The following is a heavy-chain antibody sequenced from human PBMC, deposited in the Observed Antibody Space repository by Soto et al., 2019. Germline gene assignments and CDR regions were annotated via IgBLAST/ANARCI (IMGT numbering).Heavy chain of an antibody. J-gene: IGHJ6*03. CDR1: GFTFSDYY. Sequence: PGGSLRLSCAASGFTFSDYYMSWIRQAPGKGLEWVSYISSSGSTIYYADSVKGRFTISRDNAKNSLYLQMNSLRAEDTAVYYCARAPPYQLLVYYYYMDVWGKGTTVTVSS. CDR3: ARAPPYQLLVYYYYMDV. V-gene: IGHV3-11*01. D-gene: IGHD2-2*01. CDR2: ISSSGSTI.